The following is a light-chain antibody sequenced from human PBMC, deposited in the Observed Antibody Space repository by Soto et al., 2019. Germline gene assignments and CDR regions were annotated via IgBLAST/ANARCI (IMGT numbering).Light chain of an antibody. CDR3: SSYTSLSTRV. CDR2: DVS. CDR1: SSVVGGYNY. Sequence: QSVLTQPASVSGSPGQSITISCTGTSSVVGGYNYVSWYQQHPGKAPKLMIYDVSNRPSGVSNRFSGSKSGNTASLTISGLQAEDEADYYCSSYTSLSTRVFGTGTKVTVL. J-gene: IGLJ1*01. V-gene: IGLV2-14*01.